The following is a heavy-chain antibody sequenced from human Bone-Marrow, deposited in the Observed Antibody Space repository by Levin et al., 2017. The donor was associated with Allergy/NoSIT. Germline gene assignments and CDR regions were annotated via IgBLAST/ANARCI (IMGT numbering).Heavy chain of an antibody. Sequence: GGSLRLSCAASGFNFNTYAMHWVRQAPGKGLEWVAVISYDGLDKHYADSVKGRFTVSRDNYQNTLYLHMNSLTPDDTAVYYCARAPGQFDFWGQGTLVTVSS. J-gene: IGHJ4*02. V-gene: IGHV3-30*04. CDR3: ARAPGQFDF. CDR1: GFNFNTYA. CDR2: ISYDGLDK.